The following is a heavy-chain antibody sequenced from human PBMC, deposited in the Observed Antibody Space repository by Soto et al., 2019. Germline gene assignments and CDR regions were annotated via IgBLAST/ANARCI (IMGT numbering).Heavy chain of an antibody. CDR2: IFYSGST. D-gene: IGHD3-3*01. Sequence: SETLSLTCTVSGGSISSYYWTWIRQPPGKGLEWIGYIFYSGSTKYNPSLKSRVTISVDTSKNQFSLKLNSVTAADTAVYYCAKDAYYDFWSGSPYYYYGMDVWGQGTTVTVSS. CDR3: AKDAYYDFWSGSPYYYYGMDV. J-gene: IGHJ6*02. CDR1: GGSISSYY. V-gene: IGHV4-59*01.